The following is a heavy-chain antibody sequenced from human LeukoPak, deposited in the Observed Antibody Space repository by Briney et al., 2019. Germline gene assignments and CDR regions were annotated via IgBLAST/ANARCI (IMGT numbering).Heavy chain of an antibody. D-gene: IGHD2-2*02. J-gene: IGHJ4*02. CDR1: GYTFTSYG. CDR2: ISAYNGNT. CDR3: ARTYCSSTSCYTRYFDY. V-gene: IGHV1-18*01. Sequence: GASVKVSCKASGYTFTSYGISWVRQAPGQGLEWMGWISAYNGNTNYAQKLQGRVTMTTDTSTSTAYMELRSLRSGDTAVYYCARTYCSSTSCYTRYFDYWGQGTLVTVSS.